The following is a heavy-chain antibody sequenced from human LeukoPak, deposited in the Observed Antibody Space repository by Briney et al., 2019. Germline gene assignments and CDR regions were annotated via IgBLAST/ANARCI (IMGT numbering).Heavy chain of an antibody. CDR1: GFSFSDYG. D-gene: IGHD1-14*01. CDR3: ARLTGNHFDC. J-gene: IGHJ4*02. Sequence: GGSLRLSCAASGFSFSDYGMSWVRQAPGKGLEWVSFSGGRGTGTFYGDSVKGRFTISRDNSKNALFLQLNSLRVEDTALYYCARLTGNHFDCWGQGALVTVSS. CDR2: SGGRGTGT. V-gene: IGHV3-23*01.